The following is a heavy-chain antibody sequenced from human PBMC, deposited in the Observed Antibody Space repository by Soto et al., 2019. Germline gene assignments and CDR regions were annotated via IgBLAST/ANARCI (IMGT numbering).Heavy chain of an antibody. J-gene: IGHJ5*02. D-gene: IGHD6-19*01. CDR1: GAAISSYF. Sequence: SETLSLTCTVSGAAISSYFWTLIRQPAGKGLDWIGRISTSGTTNYNPSLKSRVTMSVDTSKKHFSLNLTSVTAADTAVYYCAREAGPDRWFDPWGQGTLFTVSS. CDR2: ISTSGTT. CDR3: AREAGPDRWFDP. V-gene: IGHV4-4*07.